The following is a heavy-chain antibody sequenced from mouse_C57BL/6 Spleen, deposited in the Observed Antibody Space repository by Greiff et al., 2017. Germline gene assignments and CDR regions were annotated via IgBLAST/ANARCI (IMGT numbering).Heavy chain of an antibody. CDR3: TFYYGNLFDY. V-gene: IGHV1-15*01. J-gene: IGHJ2*01. Sequence: RVRPGASVTLSCKASGYTFTDYEMHWVKQTPVHGLEWIGAIDPETGGTAYNQKFKGKAILTADKSSSTAYMELRSLTSEDSAVYYCTFYYGNLFDYWGQGTTLTVSS. D-gene: IGHD2-1*01. CDR1: GYTFTDYE. CDR2: IDPETGGT.